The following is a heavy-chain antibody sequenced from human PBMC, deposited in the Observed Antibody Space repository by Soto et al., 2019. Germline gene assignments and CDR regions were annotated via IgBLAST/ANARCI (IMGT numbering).Heavy chain of an antibody. CDR1: GFTFSSYW. CDR2: IKQDGSEK. Sequence: LRLSCAASGFTFSSYWMSWVRQAPGKGLEWVANIKQDGSEKYYVDSVKGRFTISRDNAKNSLYLQMNSLRAEDRAVYYCARDSGGTAMVIYYYYGMDVWGQGTTVTVSS. J-gene: IGHJ6*02. V-gene: IGHV3-7*01. D-gene: IGHD5-18*01. CDR3: ARDSGGTAMVIYYYYGMDV.